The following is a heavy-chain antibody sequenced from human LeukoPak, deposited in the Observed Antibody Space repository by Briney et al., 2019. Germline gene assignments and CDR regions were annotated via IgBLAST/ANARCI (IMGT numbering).Heavy chain of an antibody. V-gene: IGHV3-48*02. Sequence: PGGSLRLSCTASGFTFSSYWMNWVRQAPGEGLEWVSFISTSSNTIYYADSVKGRFTISRDNAKNSLFLQMNNLRDEDTAVYYCARPLVFWGQGTLVTVSS. CDR2: ISTSSNTI. CDR1: GFTFSSYW. J-gene: IGHJ4*02. D-gene: IGHD6-6*01. CDR3: ARPLVF.